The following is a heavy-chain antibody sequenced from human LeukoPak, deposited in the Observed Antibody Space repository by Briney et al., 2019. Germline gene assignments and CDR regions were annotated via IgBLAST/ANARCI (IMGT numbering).Heavy chain of an antibody. Sequence: GASVKVSCKASRYTFTGYYMHWVRQAPGHGLEWMGRINPNSGGTNYAQKCQGRVTMTRDTSTSTAYMELSRLRSDDTAVYYCARVRLWFGDYYFDYWGQGTLVTVSS. J-gene: IGHJ4*02. D-gene: IGHD3-10*01. CDR1: RYTFTGYY. V-gene: IGHV1-2*06. CDR2: INPNSGGT. CDR3: ARVRLWFGDYYFDY.